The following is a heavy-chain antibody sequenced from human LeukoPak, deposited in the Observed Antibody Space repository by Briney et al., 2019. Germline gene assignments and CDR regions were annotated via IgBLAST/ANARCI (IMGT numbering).Heavy chain of an antibody. CDR3: ARDPMTAVGAPLYYFDY. D-gene: IGHD1-26*01. CDR1: GYTFTSYY. J-gene: IGHJ4*02. CDR2: IIPSGGST. V-gene: IGHV1-46*01. Sequence: ASVKVSCKASGYTFTSYYMHWVRQAPGQGLEWMGIIIPSGGSTSYAQKFQGRVTMTRDTSTSTVYMELSSLRSEDTAVYYCARDPMTAVGAPLYYFDYWGQGTLVTVSS.